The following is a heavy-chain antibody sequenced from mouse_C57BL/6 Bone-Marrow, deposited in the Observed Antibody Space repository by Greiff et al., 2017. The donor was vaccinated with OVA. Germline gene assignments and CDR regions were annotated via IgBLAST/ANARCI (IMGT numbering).Heavy chain of an antibody. CDR3: ARIELVWIDY. CDR2: IDPKSGGT. CDR1: GYTFTGYW. Sequence: QVKLQQSGAELVKPGASVKLSCKASGYTFTGYWMHWVKQRPGHGLEWIGMIDPKSGGTDYNEKFKGKATLTADKSSSTAYMQLSSLTSEDSAVYYCARIELVWIDYWGQGTTLTVSS. D-gene: IGHD6-2*01. J-gene: IGHJ2*01. V-gene: IGHV1-64*01.